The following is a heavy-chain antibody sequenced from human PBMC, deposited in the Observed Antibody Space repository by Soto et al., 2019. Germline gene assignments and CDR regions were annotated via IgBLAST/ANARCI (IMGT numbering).Heavy chain of an antibody. D-gene: IGHD6-6*01. V-gene: IGHV4-39*07. Sequence: SETLSLTCTASGDSISRSSYYWGWIRQSPGKGPEWIGSIYYTGRSHYNPSLKSRVTISVDTSKNQFSLKLSSVTAADTAVYYCARESSGIAARPGFDYWGQGTLVTVSS. CDR1: GDSISRSSYY. J-gene: IGHJ4*02. CDR2: IYYTGRS. CDR3: ARESSGIAARPGFDY.